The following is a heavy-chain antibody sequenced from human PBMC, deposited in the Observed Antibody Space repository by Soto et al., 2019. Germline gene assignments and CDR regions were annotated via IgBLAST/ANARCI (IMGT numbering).Heavy chain of an antibody. J-gene: IGHJ6*02. CDR2: INHSGST. Sequence: PSETLSLTCAVYGGSFSGYYWSWIRQPPGKGLEWIGEINHSGSTNYNPSLKSRVTISVDTSKNQFSLKLSSVTAADTAVYYCARAIAVAGTSPYYYYGMDVWGQGTTVTSP. D-gene: IGHD6-19*01. CDR1: GGSFSGYY. V-gene: IGHV4-34*01. CDR3: ARAIAVAGTSPYYYYGMDV.